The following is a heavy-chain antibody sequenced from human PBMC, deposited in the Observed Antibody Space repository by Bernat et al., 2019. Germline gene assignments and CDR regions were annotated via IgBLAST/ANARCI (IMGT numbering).Heavy chain of an antibody. CDR1: GFTFSSYG. J-gene: IGHJ4*02. CDR2: IWYDGSNK. Sequence: QVQLVESGGGVVQPGRSLRLSCAASGFTFSSYGMHWVRQAPGKGLEWVAVIWYDGSNKYYADSVKGRFTISRDNSKNTLYLQMNSLRAEDTAVYYCAWDSSSSDYFDCWGQGTLVTVSS. V-gene: IGHV3-33*01. CDR3: AWDSSSSDYFDC. D-gene: IGHD6-6*01.